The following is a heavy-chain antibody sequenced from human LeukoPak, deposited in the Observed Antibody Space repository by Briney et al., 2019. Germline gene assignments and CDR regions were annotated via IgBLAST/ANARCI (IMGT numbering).Heavy chain of an antibody. Sequence: ASVKVSCKASGGTFSSYAISWVRQAPGQGLEWMGGIIPIFGTANYAQKCQGRVTITADKSTSTAYMELSSLRSEDTAVYYCAREPYYYDSSGYYYNFPPAYWGRGTLVTVSS. CDR3: AREPYYYDSSGYYYNFPPAY. CDR1: GGTFSSYA. CDR2: IIPIFGTA. V-gene: IGHV1-69*06. J-gene: IGHJ4*02. D-gene: IGHD3-22*01.